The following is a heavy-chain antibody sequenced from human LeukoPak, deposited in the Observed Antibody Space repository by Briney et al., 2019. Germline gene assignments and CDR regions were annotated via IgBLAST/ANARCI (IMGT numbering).Heavy chain of an antibody. CDR2: MYHSGST. CDR3: ARNRDNYYDPSPNAFDI. V-gene: IGHV4-38-2*02. D-gene: IGHD3-22*01. Sequence: SETLSLTCTVSGYSISSVYDWGWIRQPPGKGLEWIGSMYHSGSTNYNPSLKRRLTISVDTSKNQFSLKLSSVTAADTAVYYCARNRDNYYDPSPNAFDIWGPGTMVTVSS. CDR1: GYSISSVYD. J-gene: IGHJ3*02.